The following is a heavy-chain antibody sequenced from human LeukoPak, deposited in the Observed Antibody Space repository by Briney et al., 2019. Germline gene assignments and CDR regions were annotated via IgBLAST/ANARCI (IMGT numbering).Heavy chain of an antibody. V-gene: IGHV1-69*13. CDR1: GGTFSSYA. CDR3: ARVREGYDSSGHFDY. J-gene: IGHJ4*02. Sequence: SVKVSCKASGGTFSSYAISWVRQAPGQGLEWMGGIIPIFGTANYAQKFQGRVTITADESTSTAHMELSSLRSEDTAVYYCARVREGYDSSGHFDYWGQGTLVTVSS. CDR2: IIPIFGTA. D-gene: IGHD3-22*01.